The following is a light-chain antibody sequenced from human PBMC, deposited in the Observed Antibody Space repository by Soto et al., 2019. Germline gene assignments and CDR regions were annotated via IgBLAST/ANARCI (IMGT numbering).Light chain of an antibody. V-gene: IGKV3-15*01. CDR3: QQYNNWPPWT. CDR2: GAS. CDR1: QRVSSSY. Sequence: EIVLTQSPGTLSLSPGERATLSGRASQRVSSSYLAWYQQKPGQAPRLLIYGASTRATGIPARFSGSGSGREFTLTISSLQSEDFAVYYCQQYNNWPPWTFGQGTKVELK. J-gene: IGKJ1*01.